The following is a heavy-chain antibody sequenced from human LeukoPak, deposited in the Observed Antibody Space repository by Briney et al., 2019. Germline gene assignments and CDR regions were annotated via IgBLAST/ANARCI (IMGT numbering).Heavy chain of an antibody. Sequence: SETLSLTCTVSGGSISSSSYYWAWIRQPPGKGLEWIGSIYYSGSTYYNPSLKSRVTISVDTSKNQFSLKLSSVTAADTAVYYCAREYSGYLDYWGQGTLVTVSS. J-gene: IGHJ4*02. CDR2: IYYSGST. CDR1: GGSISSSSYY. V-gene: IGHV4-39*07. D-gene: IGHD5-12*01. CDR3: AREYSGYLDY.